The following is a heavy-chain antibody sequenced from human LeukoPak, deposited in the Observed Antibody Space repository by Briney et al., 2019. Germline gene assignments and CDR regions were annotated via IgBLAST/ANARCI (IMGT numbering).Heavy chain of an antibody. Sequence: GGSLRLSCAASGFTFSSHAMNWVRHARGKGLEWVGRIKPKTDGETTEYAAPVKGRFSISRDDSKNMLYLQMNSLKTEDKAVYYCITPLPYSAQGGQGTLVTVSS. CDR3: ITPLPYSAQ. CDR1: GFTFSSHA. J-gene: IGHJ4*02. V-gene: IGHV3-15*07. CDR2: IKPKTDGETT. D-gene: IGHD2-21*01.